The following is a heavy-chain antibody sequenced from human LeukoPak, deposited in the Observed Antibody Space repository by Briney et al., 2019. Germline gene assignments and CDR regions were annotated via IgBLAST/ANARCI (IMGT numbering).Heavy chain of an antibody. CDR1: RFTFSSSW. D-gene: IGHD3-9*01. Sequence: GGSLRLSCAASRFTFSSSWMHWVRQAPGKGLVWVSRINSDGSSTIYADSVKGRFTISRDNAKNTLYLQMNSLRAEDTAVYYCAKDGGEYYDILTGYYPCLYYMDVWGKGTTVTISS. CDR3: AKDGGEYYDILTGYYPCLYYMDV. CDR2: INSDGSST. V-gene: IGHV3-74*01. J-gene: IGHJ6*03.